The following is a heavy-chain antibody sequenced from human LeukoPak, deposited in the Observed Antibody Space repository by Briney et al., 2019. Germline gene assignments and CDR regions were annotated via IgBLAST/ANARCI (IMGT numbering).Heavy chain of an antibody. Sequence: PSQTLSLTCTVSGGSISSGGYYWSWIRQPPGKGLEWIGYIYHSGSTYYNPSPKSRVTISVDRSKNQFSLKLSSVTAADTAVYYCARDSHGGDFDYWGQGTLVTVSS. CDR2: IYHSGST. D-gene: IGHD3-16*01. J-gene: IGHJ4*02. CDR3: ARDSHGGDFDY. CDR1: GGSISSGGYY. V-gene: IGHV4-30-2*01.